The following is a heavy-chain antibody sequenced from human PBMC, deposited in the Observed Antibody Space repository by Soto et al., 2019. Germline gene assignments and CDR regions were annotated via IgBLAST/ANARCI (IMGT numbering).Heavy chain of an antibody. D-gene: IGHD6-19*01. CDR2: ISYDGGNK. J-gene: IGHJ4*02. CDR1: GFTFRSYG. Sequence: PGGSLSLACAASGFTFRSYGMHWVRQAPGKGLEWVAVISYDGGNKYYADSVKGRFTISRDNSKNTLYLQMNSLRAEDTAVYYCSPGSYSSGWYFGYWGQGTLVTVSS. V-gene: IGHV3-30*03. CDR3: SPGSYSSGWYFGY.